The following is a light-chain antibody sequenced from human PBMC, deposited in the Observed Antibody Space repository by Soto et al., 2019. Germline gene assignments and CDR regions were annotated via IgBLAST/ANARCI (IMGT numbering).Light chain of an antibody. CDR3: QQYHTSSIT. CDR1: QDITSY. J-gene: IGKJ5*01. V-gene: IGKV1-33*01. Sequence: DIQMTQSPSSLSASVGDRVTITCQASQDITSYLNWYQHKPGKAPKLLIYDASILEAGVPSRFSGSGPGTEFTLTIDSLQRDDFATYYCQQYHTSSITFGQETRLEIK. CDR2: DAS.